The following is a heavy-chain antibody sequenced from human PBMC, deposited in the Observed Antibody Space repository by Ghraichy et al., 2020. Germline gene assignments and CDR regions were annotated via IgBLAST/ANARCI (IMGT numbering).Heavy chain of an antibody. CDR2: IIPLFGTV. V-gene: IGHV1-69*13. Sequence: SVKVSCKASGGTFSRYGISWVRQAPGQGLEWMGGIIPLFGTVDYAQKFQGRVTITADESTSTAYMELSSLRSDVTAVYYCARDSDYYDSSGYYQPYYFDFWGQGTLVIVSS. CDR1: GGTFSRYG. J-gene: IGHJ4*02. CDR3: ARDSDYYDSSGYYQPYYFDF. D-gene: IGHD3-22*01.